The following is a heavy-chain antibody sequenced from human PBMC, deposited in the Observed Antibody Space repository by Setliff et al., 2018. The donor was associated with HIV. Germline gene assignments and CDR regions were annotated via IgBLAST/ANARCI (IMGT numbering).Heavy chain of an antibody. CDR3: ARDAGYIGTSWNY. J-gene: IGHJ4*02. D-gene: IGHD5-12*01. V-gene: IGHV1-69*10. Sequence: SVKVSCKASGGTFSSYRISWVRQAPGQGLEYMGGVIPGLGIAYYAQRFQGRVTITADESTSTVYMDLSSLRSEDTAMYYCARDAGYIGTSWNYWGQGTLVTSPQ. CDR2: VIPGLGIA. CDR1: GGTFSSYR.